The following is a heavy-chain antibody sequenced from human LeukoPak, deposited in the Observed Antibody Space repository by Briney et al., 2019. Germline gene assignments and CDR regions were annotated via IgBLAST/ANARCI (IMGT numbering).Heavy chain of an antibody. D-gene: IGHD3-3*01. Sequence: ASVTVSCKASGYTFTSYYMHWVRQAPGQGLEWMGIINPSGGSTSYAQKFQGRVTMTRDMSTSTVYMELSSLRSEDTAAYYCARGSPIFGVVEYNWFDPWGQGTLVTVSS. CDR2: INPSGGST. CDR3: ARGSPIFGVVEYNWFDP. CDR1: GYTFTSYY. J-gene: IGHJ5*02. V-gene: IGHV1-46*01.